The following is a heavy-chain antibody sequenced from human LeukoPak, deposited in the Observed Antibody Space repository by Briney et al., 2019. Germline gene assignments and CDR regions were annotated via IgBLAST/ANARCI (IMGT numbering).Heavy chain of an antibody. Sequence: GGSLRLSCAASGFSFSSYWMSWVRQAPGKGLEWVANIKQDGSEKYYVDSVKGRFTISRDNAKNSLYLQMNSLRPEDTAVYYCARVEGRYCSSTSCYVGTIDYWGQGTLVTVSS. CDR3: ARVEGRYCSSTSCYVGTIDY. CDR2: IKQDGSEK. J-gene: IGHJ4*02. V-gene: IGHV3-7*01. D-gene: IGHD2-2*01. CDR1: GFSFSSYW.